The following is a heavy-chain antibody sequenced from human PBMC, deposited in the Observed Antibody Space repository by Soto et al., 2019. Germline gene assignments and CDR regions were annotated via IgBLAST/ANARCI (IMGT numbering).Heavy chain of an antibody. V-gene: IGHV3-30-3*01. J-gene: IGHJ6*02. CDR1: GFTFSSYA. Sequence: PGGSLRLSCAASGFTFSSYAMHWVRQAPGKGLEWVAVISYDGSNKYYADSVKGRFTISRDNSKNTLYLQMNSLRAEDTAVYYCARAAAGALEWRNYYYYGMDVWGQGTTVTVSS. D-gene: IGHD3-3*01. CDR2: ISYDGSNK. CDR3: ARAAAGALEWRNYYYYGMDV.